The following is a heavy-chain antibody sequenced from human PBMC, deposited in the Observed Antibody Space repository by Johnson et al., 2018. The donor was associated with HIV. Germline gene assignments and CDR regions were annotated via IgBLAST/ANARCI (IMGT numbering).Heavy chain of an antibody. V-gene: IGHV3-30*18. CDR2: ISYDGSNK. Sequence: VQLVESGGGVVQPGRSLRLSCAASGFTFSSYGMHWVRQAPGKGLEWVAVISYDGSNKYYADSVKGRFTISRDNSKNTLYLQMNSLRAEDTAVYYCAKDAVRGEDNWNDAFDIWGQGTMVTVSS. D-gene: IGHD1-20*01. CDR1: GFTFSSYG. CDR3: AKDAVRGEDNWNDAFDI. J-gene: IGHJ3*02.